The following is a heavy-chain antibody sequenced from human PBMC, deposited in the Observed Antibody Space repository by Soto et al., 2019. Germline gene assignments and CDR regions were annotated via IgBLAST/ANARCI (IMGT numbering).Heavy chain of an antibody. V-gene: IGHV1-69*02. D-gene: IGHD3-16*02. CDR1: GGTFSSYT. CDR3: AVLYDYVWGSYRSTFDY. J-gene: IGHJ4*02. CDR2: IIPILGIA. Sequence: QVQLVQSGAEVKKPGSSVKVSCKASGGTFSSYTISWVRQAPGQGLEWMGRIIPILGIANYAQKFQGRVTITADKSTSTAYMELSSLRSEGTAVYYCAVLYDYVWGSYRSTFDYWGQGTLVTVSS.